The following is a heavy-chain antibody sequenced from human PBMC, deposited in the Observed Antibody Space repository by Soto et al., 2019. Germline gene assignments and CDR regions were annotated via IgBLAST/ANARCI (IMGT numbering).Heavy chain of an antibody. V-gene: IGHV1-18*01. Sequence: QVLLVQSGAEVKKPGASVKVSCKASGYTFNSYGVSWVRQAPGQGLEWMGWISAYNGNTKCSQNLQGRVTMTIDTTTSSAYLEVRSLRSDDTAIYYCARYFWSGQLPFYFDQWGQGTLVTVSS. J-gene: IGHJ4*02. CDR2: ISAYNGNT. CDR3: ARYFWSGQLPFYFDQ. CDR1: GYTFNSYG. D-gene: IGHD3-3*01.